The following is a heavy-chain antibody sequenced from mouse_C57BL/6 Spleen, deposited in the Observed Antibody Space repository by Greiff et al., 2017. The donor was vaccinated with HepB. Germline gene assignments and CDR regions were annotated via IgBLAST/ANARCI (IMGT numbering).Heavy chain of an antibody. Sequence: VQLQESGPGLVQPSQSLSITCTVSGFSLTSYGVHWVRQSPGKGLDWLGVIWSGGSTDYNAAFISRLSISKDNSKSQVFFKMNRLQADDTAIYYCARRNYAMDYWGQGTSVTVSS. CDR2: IWSGGST. J-gene: IGHJ4*01. CDR1: GFSLTSYG. V-gene: IGHV2-2*01. CDR3: ARRNYAMDY.